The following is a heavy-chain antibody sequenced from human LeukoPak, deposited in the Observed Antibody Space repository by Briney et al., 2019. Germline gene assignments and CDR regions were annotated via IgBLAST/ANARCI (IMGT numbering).Heavy chain of an antibody. D-gene: IGHD4-17*01. CDR1: GFTFSTYW. Sequence: GGSLRLSCAASGFTFSTYWMSWVRQAPGKGLEWVANTKKDGSEKYYMDSVKGRFTISRDNAENSLYLQMNSLRAEDTAVYYCTFTTVTKGGYWGQGTLVTVSS. J-gene: IGHJ4*02. CDR3: TFTTVTKGGY. CDR2: TKKDGSEK. V-gene: IGHV3-7*01.